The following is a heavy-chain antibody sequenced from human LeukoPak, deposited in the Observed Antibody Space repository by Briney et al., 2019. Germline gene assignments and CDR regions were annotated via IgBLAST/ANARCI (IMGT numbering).Heavy chain of an antibody. CDR3: AKSPGIRGHHFDY. CDR1: GFTFSSYG. Sequence: GGSLRLSCAASGFTFSSYGMPWVRQAPGKGLEWVAFIRYDGSNKYYADSVKGRFTISRDNSKNTLYLQMNSLRAEDTAVYYCAKSPGIRGHHFDYWGQGTLVTVSS. CDR2: IRYDGSNK. V-gene: IGHV3-30*02. J-gene: IGHJ4*02. D-gene: IGHD3-10*01.